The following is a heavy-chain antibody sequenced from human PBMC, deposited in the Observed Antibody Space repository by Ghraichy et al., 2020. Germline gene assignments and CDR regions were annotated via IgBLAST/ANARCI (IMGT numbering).Heavy chain of an antibody. CDR1: GFTVSSNY. J-gene: IGHJ6*02. CDR2: IYSGGST. Sequence: GGSLRLSCAASGFTVSSNYMSWVRQAPGKGLEWVSVIYSGGSTYYADSVKGRFTISRDNSKNTLYLQMNSLRAEDTAVYYCARDSSRDYYGMDVWGQGTTVTVSS. V-gene: IGHV3-53*01. CDR3: ARDSSRDYYGMDV.